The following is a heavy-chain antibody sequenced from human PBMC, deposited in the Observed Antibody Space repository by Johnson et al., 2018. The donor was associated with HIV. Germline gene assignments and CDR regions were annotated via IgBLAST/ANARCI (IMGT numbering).Heavy chain of an antibody. V-gene: IGHV3-7*02. CDR2: IKQDGRDV. D-gene: IGHD7-27*01. J-gene: IGHJ3*02. Sequence: VQLVESGGGLVQPGGSLRLSCAASGFTFSSYWMSWVRQAPGKGLEWVANIKQDGRDVHYVDSVKGRFTISRDNSKNTLYLQMNSLRAEDTAVYYCAKGLNWGGDAFDIWGQGTMVTVSS. CDR3: AKGLNWGGDAFDI. CDR1: GFTFSSYW.